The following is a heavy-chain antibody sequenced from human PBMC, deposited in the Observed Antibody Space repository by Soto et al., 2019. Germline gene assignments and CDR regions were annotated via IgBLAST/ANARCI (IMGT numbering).Heavy chain of an antibody. CDR1: GGSFSGYY. D-gene: IGHD3-10*01. Sequence: SETLSLTCAVYGGSFSGYYWSWIRQPPGKGLEWIGEINHSGSTNYNPSLKSRVTISVDTSKNQFSLKLSSVTAADTAVYYCATRLWFGERWGPGTLVTVSS. V-gene: IGHV4-34*01. J-gene: IGHJ4*02. CDR3: ATRLWFGER. CDR2: INHSGST.